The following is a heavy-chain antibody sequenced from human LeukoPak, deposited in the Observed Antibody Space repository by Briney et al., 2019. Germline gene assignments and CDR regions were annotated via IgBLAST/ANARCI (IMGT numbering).Heavy chain of an antibody. V-gene: IGHV1-18*01. D-gene: IGHD5-12*01. CDR2: ISAYNGNT. Sequence: ASVKVSCKASGYTFTSYGISWVRQAPGQGPEWMGWISAYNGNTNYAQKLQGRVTMTTDTSTSTAYMELRSLRSDDAAVYYCARDRSGYDSREPLDYWGQGTLVTVSS. J-gene: IGHJ4*02. CDR3: ARDRSGYDSREPLDY. CDR1: GYTFTSYG.